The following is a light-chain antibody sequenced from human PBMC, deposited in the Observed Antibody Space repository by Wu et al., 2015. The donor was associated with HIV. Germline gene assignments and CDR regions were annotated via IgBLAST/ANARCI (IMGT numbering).Light chain of an antibody. V-gene: IGKV3-15*01. Sequence: EIVMTQSPDTLSVSAGERAIVSCRASQSVSSNLAWYQQKPGQAPRLLIFGASTRATGIPARFSGSGSETEFALTISSMQSEDSAVYYCQQYHSWPPLTFGGGTKVEI. CDR3: QQYHSWPPLT. J-gene: IGKJ4*01. CDR1: QSVSSN. CDR2: GAS.